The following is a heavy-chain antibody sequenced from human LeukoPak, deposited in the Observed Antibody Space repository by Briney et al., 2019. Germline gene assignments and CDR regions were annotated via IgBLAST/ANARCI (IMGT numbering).Heavy chain of an antibody. CDR2: IYTSGST. CDR1: GGSISSYY. V-gene: IGHV4-4*07. J-gene: IGHJ4*02. CDR3: ARDRIMITFGGVIAYYYFDY. Sequence: SETLSLTCTVSGGSISSYYWSWIRQPAGKGLEWIGRIYTSGSTNYNPSLKSRVTMSVDTSKNQFSLKLSSVTAADTAVYYCARDRIMITFGGVIAYYYFDYWGQGTLVTVSS. D-gene: IGHD3-16*02.